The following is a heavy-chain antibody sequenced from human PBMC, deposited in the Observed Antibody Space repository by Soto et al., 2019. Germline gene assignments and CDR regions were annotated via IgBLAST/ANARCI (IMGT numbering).Heavy chain of an antibody. D-gene: IGHD3-10*01. J-gene: IGHJ6*02. CDR1: GFTFTSSA. CDR3: AAVPDGAGSYYPRGYYYYGMDV. V-gene: IGHV1-58*01. CDR2: IVVGSGNT. Sequence: QMPLVQSGPEVKKPGTSVKVSCKASGFTFTSSAVQWVRQARGQRLEWLGWIVVGSGNTNYAQKFQERVTITRDMSTSTAYMELSSLRSEDTAVYYCAAVPDGAGSYYPRGYYYYGMDVWGQGTTVTVSS.